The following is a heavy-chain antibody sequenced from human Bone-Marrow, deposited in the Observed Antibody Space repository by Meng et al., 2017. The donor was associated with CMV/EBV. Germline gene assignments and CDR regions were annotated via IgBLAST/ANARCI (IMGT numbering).Heavy chain of an antibody. CDR2: IIPIFGTA. J-gene: IGHJ4*02. D-gene: IGHD5-24*01. Sequence: SVKVSCKASGGTFSSYAISWVRQAPGQGLEWMGGIIPIFGTANYAQKFQGRVTITADESTSTAYMELSGLRSEDTAVYYCARDRDGYNFALDYWGQGTLVTVSS. V-gene: IGHV1-69*13. CDR3: ARDRDGYNFALDY. CDR1: GGTFSSYA.